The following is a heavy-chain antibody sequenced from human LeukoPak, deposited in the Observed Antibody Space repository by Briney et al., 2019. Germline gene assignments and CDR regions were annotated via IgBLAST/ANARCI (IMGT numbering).Heavy chain of an antibody. D-gene: IGHD6-13*01. V-gene: IGHV3-21*01. Sequence: GGSLRLSCAASGFTFSSYSMNWVRQAPGKGLEWVSSISSSGTYIYYADSVKGRFTISRDNAKNSLHLQMNSLRAEDTAVYYCARNRYGSSLDAFDIWGQGTVVTVSS. CDR1: GFTFSSYS. CDR3: ARNRYGSSLDAFDI. CDR2: ISSSGTYI. J-gene: IGHJ3*02.